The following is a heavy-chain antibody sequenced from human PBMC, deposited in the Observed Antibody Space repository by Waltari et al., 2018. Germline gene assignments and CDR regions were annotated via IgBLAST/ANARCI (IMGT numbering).Heavy chain of an antibody. J-gene: IGHJ4*02. Sequence: EVQLLESGGGLVQPGGSLRLSCAASGLTLSSYAMSWVRQAPGKGLQWVSAICGSGTSTYYADSVKGRFTISRDNSKNTLFLQMNSLRAEDTAVYYCAKDLNGSCYSPPEYWGQGTLVTVSS. CDR3: AKDLNGSCYSPPEY. V-gene: IGHV3-23*01. D-gene: IGHD2-15*01. CDR2: ICGSGTST. CDR1: GLTLSSYA.